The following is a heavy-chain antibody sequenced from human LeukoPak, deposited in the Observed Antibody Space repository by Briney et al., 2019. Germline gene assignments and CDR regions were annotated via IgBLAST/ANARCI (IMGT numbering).Heavy chain of an antibody. J-gene: IGHJ5*02. CDR2: ISYDGSNK. D-gene: IGHD2-2*01. CDR3: ASAPPSYYSTWFDP. V-gene: IGHV3-30-3*01. CDR1: GFTFSSYA. Sequence: GGSLRLSCAASGFTFSSYAMHWVRQAPGKGLEWVAVISYDGSNKYYADSVKGRFTISRDNSKNTLYLQMNGLRAEDTAVYYCASAPPSYYSTWFDPWGQGTLVTVSS.